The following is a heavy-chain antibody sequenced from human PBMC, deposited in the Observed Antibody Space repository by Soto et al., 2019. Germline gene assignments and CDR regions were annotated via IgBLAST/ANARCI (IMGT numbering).Heavy chain of an antibody. CDR2: IYRGGST. V-gene: IGHV3-66*01. D-gene: IGHD3-10*01. CDR3: ARGHVRVIIKGAFDI. CDR1: GFTVSSNY. Sequence: GGSLRLSCAASGFTVSSNYMSWVRQAPGKGLEWVSVIYRGGSTYYADSVKGSFTISRDKSKNTLYLQMNSLRAEDTAVYYCARGHVRVIIKGAFDIWGQGTMVTVSS. J-gene: IGHJ3*02.